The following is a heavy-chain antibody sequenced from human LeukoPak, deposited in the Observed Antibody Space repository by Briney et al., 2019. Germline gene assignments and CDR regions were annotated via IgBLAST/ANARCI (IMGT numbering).Heavy chain of an antibody. CDR2: INSDGSST. CDR3: ARDLGPGSGGGSVYYGMDV. J-gene: IGHJ6*02. D-gene: IGHD2-15*01. CDR1: GFTFSSNW. Sequence: GGSLRLSCAASGFTFSSNWMHWVRQAPGKGLVWVSRINSDGSSTSYADSVKGRFTISRDNAKNTLYLQMNSLRAEDTAVYYCARDLGPGSGGGSVYYGMDVWGQGTTVTVSS. V-gene: IGHV3-74*01.